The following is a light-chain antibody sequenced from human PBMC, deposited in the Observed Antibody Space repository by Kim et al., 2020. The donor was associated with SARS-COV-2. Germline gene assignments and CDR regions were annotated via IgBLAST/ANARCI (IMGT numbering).Light chain of an antibody. CDR2: QDS. V-gene: IGLV3-1*01. J-gene: IGLJ3*02. Sequence: VSPGQTASITCSGDKLGDKYACWYQQKPGQSPVLVIYQDSKRPSGIPERFYGSNSGNTATLTISGTQAMDEADYYCQAWDSSTGVFGGGTQLTVL. CDR1: KLGDKY. CDR3: QAWDSSTGV.